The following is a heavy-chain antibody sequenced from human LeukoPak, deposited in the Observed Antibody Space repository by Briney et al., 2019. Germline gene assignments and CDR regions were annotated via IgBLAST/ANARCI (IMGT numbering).Heavy chain of an antibody. Sequence: GGSLRLSCAASGFTFSSYGMHWVRQAPGKGLEWVVDISYDGRNKYYADSVKGRFTISRDNSKNKLYLQMNRLRAEDTAVYYCAKDVGDIPLYYFDYWGQGTLVTVSS. CDR3: AKDVGDIPLYYFDY. CDR2: ISYDGRNK. CDR1: GFTFSSYG. D-gene: IGHD3-10*01. J-gene: IGHJ4*02. V-gene: IGHV3-30*18.